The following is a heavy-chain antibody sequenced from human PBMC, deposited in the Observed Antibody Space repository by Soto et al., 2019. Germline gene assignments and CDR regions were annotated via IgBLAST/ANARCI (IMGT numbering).Heavy chain of an antibody. CDR2: IYYSGST. CDR3: ARRAHTRDILTGYYQYYFDY. CDR1: GGSISSGGYY. D-gene: IGHD3-9*01. J-gene: IGHJ4*02. V-gene: IGHV4-31*03. Sequence: SETLSLTCTVSGGSISSGGYYWSWIRQHPGKGPEWIGYIYYSGSTYYNPSLKSRVTISVDTSKNQFSLKLSSVTAADTAVYYCARRAHTRDILTGYYQYYFDYWGQGTLVTVSS.